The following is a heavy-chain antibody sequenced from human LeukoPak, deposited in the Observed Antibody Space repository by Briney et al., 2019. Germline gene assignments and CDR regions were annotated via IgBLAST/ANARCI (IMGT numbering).Heavy chain of an antibody. Sequence: GGSLRLSCAASGFTFSSCWMHWVRQAPGKGLVWVSRINSDGSSTSYADSVKGRFTISRDNSKNTLYLQMNSLRAEDTAVYYCAKEKRIAVAGFDPWGQGTLVTVSS. CDR2: INSDGSST. CDR3: AKEKRIAVAGFDP. D-gene: IGHD6-19*01. CDR1: GFTFSSCW. V-gene: IGHV3-74*01. J-gene: IGHJ5*02.